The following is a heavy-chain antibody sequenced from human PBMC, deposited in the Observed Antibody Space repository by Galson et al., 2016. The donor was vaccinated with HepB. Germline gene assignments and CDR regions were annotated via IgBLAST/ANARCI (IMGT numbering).Heavy chain of an antibody. Sequence: SETLSLTCVVSGGSIGSTNYYWGWIRQPPGKALEWLGSIYYTGRTFYNPSLKSRVTILADTSSNQFSLRLSSVTAADTAVYYCARHEPSFCNSGTCYPYYFDYWGQGTLVTVSS. CDR1: GGSIGSTNYY. D-gene: IGHD1-26*01. CDR2: IYYTGRT. CDR3: ARHEPSFCNSGTCYPYYFDY. V-gene: IGHV4-39*01. J-gene: IGHJ4*02.